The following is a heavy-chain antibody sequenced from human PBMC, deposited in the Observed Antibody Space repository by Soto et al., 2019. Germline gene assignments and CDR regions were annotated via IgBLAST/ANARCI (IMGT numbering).Heavy chain of an antibody. CDR1: GFIFRNHD. CDR2: VGTVGDM. CDR3: ARRFCREGSCPGIGFDY. Sequence: EVQLVESGGGLVPPGGSLRLYCETSGFIFRNHDMHWFRQATGKGLEWVAGVGTVGDMYYSGSVKGRFTVSRDNARNVLYLQMDSLRAGDTAVYYCARRFCREGSCPGIGFDYWGQGIQVTVSS. J-gene: IGHJ4*02. V-gene: IGHV3-13*01. D-gene: IGHD3-3*01.